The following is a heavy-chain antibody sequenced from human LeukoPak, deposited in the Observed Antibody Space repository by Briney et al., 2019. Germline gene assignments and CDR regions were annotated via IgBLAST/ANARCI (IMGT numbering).Heavy chain of an antibody. D-gene: IGHD6-13*01. J-gene: IGHJ4*02. Sequence: ASVKVSCKASGYTFTSYYISWVRRAPGQGLEWMGLISAYDGSTSYAQKLQGRVTMTRDTSTSTAYMELRSLRSDDTAVYYCARDFPRIGADGEEYSDYWGQGTLVTVSS. V-gene: IGHV1-18*01. CDR2: ISAYDGST. CDR3: ARDFPRIGADGEEYSDY. CDR1: GYTFTSYY.